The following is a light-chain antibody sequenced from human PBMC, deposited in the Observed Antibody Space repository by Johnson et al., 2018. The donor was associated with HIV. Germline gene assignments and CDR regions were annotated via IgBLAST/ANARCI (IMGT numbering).Light chain of an antibody. CDR2: DNN. CDR3: GTWDSSLSAGV. V-gene: IGLV1-51*01. J-gene: IGLJ1*01. Sequence: QSVLTQPPSVSAAPGQKVTISCSGTSSNIGNHYVSWYQLLPGTAPKLLIYDNNKRPSGIPDRFSGSKSGTSATLGITGLRTGDEADYYCGTWDSSLSAGVFG. CDR1: SSNIGNHY.